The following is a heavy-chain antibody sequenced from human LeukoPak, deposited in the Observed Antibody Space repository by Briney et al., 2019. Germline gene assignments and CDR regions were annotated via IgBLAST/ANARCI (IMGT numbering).Heavy chain of an antibody. CDR1: GGSISSSSYY. Sequence: PSETLSLTCTVSGGSISSSSYYWGWIRQPPGKGLEWIGSIYYSGSTYYNPSLKSRVTISVDTSKNQFSLKLSSVTAADTAVYYCASRKTYVLRFLEWLPQPNDAFDIWGQGTMVTVSS. J-gene: IGHJ3*02. CDR3: ASRKTYVLRFLEWLPQPNDAFDI. CDR2: IYYSGST. D-gene: IGHD3-3*01. V-gene: IGHV4-39*07.